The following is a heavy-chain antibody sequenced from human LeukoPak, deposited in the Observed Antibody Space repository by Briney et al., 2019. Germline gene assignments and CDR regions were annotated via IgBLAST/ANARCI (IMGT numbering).Heavy chain of an antibody. CDR2: INHSGYT. D-gene: IGHD4-17*01. CDR3: TRMTTGHDY. J-gene: IGHJ4*02. V-gene: IGHV4-34*01. CDR1: GVSFYDYY. Sequence: SETLSLTCAVSGVSFYDYYWSWVRQTPGKGLEWLGEINHSGYTNDSPSLKSRVTLSIDTSRKQFSFNLKSVTVADAGIYSCTRMTTGHDYWGQGTLVTVSS.